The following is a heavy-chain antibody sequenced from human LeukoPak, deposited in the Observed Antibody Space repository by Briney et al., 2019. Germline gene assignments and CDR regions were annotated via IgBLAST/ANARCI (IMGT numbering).Heavy chain of an antibody. J-gene: IGHJ1*01. Sequence: SETLSLTCTVSGGSISSTIYYWGWIRQPPGEGLEWIGSIYYTGATYYNPPLKSRVTMSVDTSNNQFSLKLSSVTAADTAVYYCARVGITMIVGYFQHWSQGTLVTVSS. V-gene: IGHV4-39*01. D-gene: IGHD3-22*01. CDR2: IYYTGAT. CDR1: GGSISSTIYY. CDR3: ARVGITMIVGYFQH.